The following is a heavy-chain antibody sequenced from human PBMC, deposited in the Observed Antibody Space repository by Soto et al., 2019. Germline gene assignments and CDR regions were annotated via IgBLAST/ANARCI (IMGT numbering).Heavy chain of an antibody. CDR3: ARVTYRDSSGYPLYYFDY. D-gene: IGHD3-22*01. CDR1: GGTFSSYA. J-gene: IGHJ4*02. Sequence: QVQLVQSGAEVKKPGSSVKVSCKASGGTFSSYAISWVRQAPGQGLEWMGGIIPIFGTANYAQKFQGRVTITADESTSLGYMELRCLRSEDTAVYYCARVTYRDSSGYPLYYFDYWGQGTLVTVSS. V-gene: IGHV1-69*12. CDR2: IIPIFGTA.